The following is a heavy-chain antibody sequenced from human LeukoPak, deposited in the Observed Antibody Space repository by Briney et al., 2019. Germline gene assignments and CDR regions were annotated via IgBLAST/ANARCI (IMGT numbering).Heavy chain of an antibody. D-gene: IGHD3-22*01. CDR1: GYTFTGYY. CDR2: INPNSGGT. V-gene: IGHV1-2*06. CDR3: ARDDDSSGYAFDI. J-gene: IGHJ3*02. Sequence: ASVKVSCKASGYTFTGYYMHWVRQAPGQGLEWMGRINPNSGGTNYAQKFQGRVTMTRDTSISTAYMELSRLRSDDTAVYYCARDDDSSGYAFDIWGQRAMVTVSS.